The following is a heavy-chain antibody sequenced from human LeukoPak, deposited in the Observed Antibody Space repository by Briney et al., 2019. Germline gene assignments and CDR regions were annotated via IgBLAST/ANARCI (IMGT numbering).Heavy chain of an antibody. J-gene: IGHJ4*02. CDR3: ARDDRDYCSGTSCYYFDY. D-gene: IGHD2-2*01. V-gene: IGHV1-18*01. Sequence: ASVKVSCKASGYTFASYGISWVRQAPGQGLEWMGWISAYNGNTDYAQKFQGRVTVTTDTSTSTAYMELRSLRSDDTAVYYCARDDRDYCSGTSCYYFDYWGQGTQVTVSS. CDR1: GYTFASYG. CDR2: ISAYNGNT.